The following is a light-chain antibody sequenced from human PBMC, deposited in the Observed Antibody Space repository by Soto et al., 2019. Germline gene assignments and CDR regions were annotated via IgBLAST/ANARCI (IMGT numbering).Light chain of an antibody. Sequence: ESVLPQAPATLYLSPGERATLSCGASQSVSRTYVAWYQQKPGLAPRLLIYDASSRATGIPDRFSGSGSGTDFPLTISRLEPEDVALYYCQQSGSAPFTLGQGTKLEI. CDR1: QSVSRTY. CDR2: DAS. V-gene: IGKV3D-20*01. CDR3: QQSGSAPFT. J-gene: IGKJ2*01.